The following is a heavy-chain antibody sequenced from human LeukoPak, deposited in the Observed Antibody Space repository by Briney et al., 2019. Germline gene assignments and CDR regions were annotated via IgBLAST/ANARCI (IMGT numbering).Heavy chain of an antibody. CDR1: GGTFSSYA. V-gene: IGHV1-18*01. Sequence: GASVKVSCKASGGTFSSYAINWVRQAPGQGLEWMGWISGYNGNTNYAQKLQGRVTMTTDTSTSTAYMELRSLRSDDTAVYYCARNPLRYFDWLPIVDYYYMDVWGKGTTVTVSS. CDR2: ISGYNGNT. CDR3: ARNPLRYFDWLPIVDYYYMDV. J-gene: IGHJ6*03. D-gene: IGHD3-9*01.